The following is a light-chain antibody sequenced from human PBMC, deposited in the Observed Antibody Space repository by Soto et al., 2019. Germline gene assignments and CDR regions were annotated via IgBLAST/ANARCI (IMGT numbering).Light chain of an antibody. J-gene: IGKJ2*01. CDR2: KAS. CDR3: QQYDSIPYT. CDR1: QTINSW. Sequence: DIQMTQSPSTMSASVRDRVTITCGASQTINSWLAWYQQRPGKAPRLLIYKASTLESGVPSRFSGSGSGTEFTLTISTLQPDDFATYYCQQYDSIPYTFGHGTKLDIK. V-gene: IGKV1-5*03.